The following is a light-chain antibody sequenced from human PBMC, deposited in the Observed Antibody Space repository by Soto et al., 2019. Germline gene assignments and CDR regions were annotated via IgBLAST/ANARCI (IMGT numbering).Light chain of an antibody. CDR2: GAS. J-gene: IGKJ4*01. Sequence: EIVMTQSPATMSVSPGERATLSCRASQRVNIYLACYQQKPGQAPRLLIFGASSRATGIPARFSGSGSGTEFNLTISSLQSEDFAVYFCQQYDDWLRLTFGGGTKVEIK. V-gene: IGKV3D-15*01. CDR3: QQYDDWLRLT. CDR1: QRVNIY.